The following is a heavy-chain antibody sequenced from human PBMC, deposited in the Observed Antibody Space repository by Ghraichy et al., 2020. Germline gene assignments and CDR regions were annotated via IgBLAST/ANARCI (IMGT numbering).Heavy chain of an antibody. CDR3: ARGARIVDSGAYSYAFDF. D-gene: IGHD1-26*01. CDR1: GYTFTSYY. Sequence: SVKVSCKTFGYTFTSYYMHWVRQAPGQGLEWMGIINPSRGSTTYAQKLQGRLTMTRDTSTSPVYMEMSSLRSEDTAVYYCARGARIVDSGAYSYAFDFWGQGTMVTVSS. CDR2: INPSRGST. V-gene: IGHV1-46*03. J-gene: IGHJ3*01.